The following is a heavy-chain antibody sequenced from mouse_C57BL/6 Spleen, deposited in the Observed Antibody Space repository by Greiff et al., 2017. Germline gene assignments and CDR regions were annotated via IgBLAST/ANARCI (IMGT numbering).Heavy chain of an antibody. Sequence: VQLQQSGAELAKPGASVKLSCKASGYTFTEYTIHWVKQRSGQGLEWIGWFYPGSGSIKYNEKFKDKATLTADKSSSTVYMELSRVTSEDSAVYFCARNYYGSSYDWYFDVWGTGTTVTVSS. V-gene: IGHV1-62-2*01. J-gene: IGHJ1*03. D-gene: IGHD1-1*01. CDR2: FYPGSGSI. CDR1: GYTFTEYT. CDR3: ARNYYGSSYDWYFDV.